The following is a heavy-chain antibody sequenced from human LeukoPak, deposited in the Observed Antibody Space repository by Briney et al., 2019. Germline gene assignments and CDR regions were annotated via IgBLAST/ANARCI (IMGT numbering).Heavy chain of an antibody. J-gene: IGHJ5*02. V-gene: IGHV3-30*07. CDR1: GFTFSSYA. Sequence: GGSLRLSCAASGFTFSSYAMHWVRQAPGKGLEWVAVISYDGSNKYYADSVKGRFTISRDNAKNSLYLQMNSLRAEDTAVYYCARTVRWFDPWGQGTLVTVSS. D-gene: IGHD4-11*01. CDR3: ARTVRWFDP. CDR2: ISYDGSNK.